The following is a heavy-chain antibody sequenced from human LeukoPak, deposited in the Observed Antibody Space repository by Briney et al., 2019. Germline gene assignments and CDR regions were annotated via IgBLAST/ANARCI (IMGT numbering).Heavy chain of an antibody. CDR3: ARVAGSIDY. CDR2: MNPNSCYT. J-gene: IGHJ4*02. Sequence: ASVKVSCKASGYTFTTYDINWVRQATGQGLEWMGWMNPNSCYTGYAQKFQGRVTITRDTSISTAYMELSSLRSEDTAVYYCARVAGSIDYWGQGTLVTGSS. V-gene: IGHV1-8*03. D-gene: IGHD6-19*01. CDR1: GYTFTTYD.